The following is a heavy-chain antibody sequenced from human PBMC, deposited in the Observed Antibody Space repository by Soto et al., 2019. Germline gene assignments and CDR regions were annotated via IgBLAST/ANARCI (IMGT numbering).Heavy chain of an antibody. V-gene: IGHV4-34*01. J-gene: IGHJ4*02. D-gene: IGHD6-6*01. CDR1: GGSFSGYY. Sequence: SGTLSLTCAVYGGSFSGYYWSWIRQPPGKGLEWIGEINHSGSTNYNPSLKSRVTISVDTSKNKFSLKLSSVTAADTAVYYCARGGIAARPFDYWGQGTLVTVSS. CDR3: ARGGIAARPFDY. CDR2: INHSGST.